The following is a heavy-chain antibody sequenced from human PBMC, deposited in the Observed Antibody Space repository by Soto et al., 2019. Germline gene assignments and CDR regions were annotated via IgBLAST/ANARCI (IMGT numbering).Heavy chain of an antibody. V-gene: IGHV3-30-3*01. D-gene: IGHD1-1*01. CDR3: ARDKLDTKYGTAYSYYSGMDV. CDR2: ISPDGTNK. CDR1: GFSFSRYA. J-gene: IGHJ6*02. Sequence: PRGSLRLSCAASGFSFSRYAMHWVRQAPGKGLEWVAVISPDGTNKYYADSAKGRFTISRDNSENTLYLQMNSLRAADTAVYYCARDKLDTKYGTAYSYYSGMDVWGQGTTVTVSS.